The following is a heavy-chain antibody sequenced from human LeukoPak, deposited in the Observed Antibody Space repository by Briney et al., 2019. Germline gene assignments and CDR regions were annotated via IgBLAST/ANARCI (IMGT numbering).Heavy chain of an antibody. Sequence: GGSLRLSCAASGFTFSGPAIHWVRQASGKGLEWVGRIRSKPDNYATEYAASVKGRFIISRDDSKNTTFLQMNSLKTEDTAVYYCTRVTTVAASDFDYWGQGTQVTVSA. D-gene: IGHD6-19*01. CDR3: TRVTTVAASDFDY. CDR1: GFTFSGPA. J-gene: IGHJ4*02. CDR2: IRSKPDNYAT. V-gene: IGHV3-73*01.